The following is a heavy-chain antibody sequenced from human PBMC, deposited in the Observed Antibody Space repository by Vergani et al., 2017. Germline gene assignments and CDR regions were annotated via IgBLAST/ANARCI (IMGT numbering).Heavy chain of an antibody. Sequence: QVQLQESGPGLVKPSETLSLTCTVSGGSISSYYWSWIRQPPGKGLEWIGYIYYSGSTNYNPSLKSRVTISVDTSKNQFSLKLSSVTAADTAVYYCASTPGYSSSWYYFDYWGQGTLVTVSS. CDR1: GGSISSYY. V-gene: IGHV4-59*01. CDR3: ASTPGYSSSWYYFDY. CDR2: IYYSGST. D-gene: IGHD6-13*01. J-gene: IGHJ4*02.